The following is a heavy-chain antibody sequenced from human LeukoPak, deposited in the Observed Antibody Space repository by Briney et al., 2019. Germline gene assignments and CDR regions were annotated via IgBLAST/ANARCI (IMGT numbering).Heavy chain of an antibody. D-gene: IGHD4-17*01. CDR2: IYYCGST. J-gene: IGHJ4*02. V-gene: IGHV4-31*03. CDR1: GGSIRGGGYY. Sequence: PSGTLSLTRTVSGGSIRGGGYYWSWFRQHPGRGLEWIGYIYYCGSTYYNPSLKSRFTISVDTSKNQFSLTLSSVTAADTAVYYCASSLPGGGDYPYYFDYWGQGTLVTVSS. CDR3: ASSLPGGGDYPYYFDY.